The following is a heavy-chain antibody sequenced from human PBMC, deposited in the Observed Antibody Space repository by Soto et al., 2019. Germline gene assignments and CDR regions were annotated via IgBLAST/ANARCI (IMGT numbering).Heavy chain of an antibody. CDR2: ISGGGDRT. V-gene: IGHV3-23*01. J-gene: IGHJ2*01. Sequence: EVQLLESGGGLVQPGGSLRLSCVGSGFTFINYAMNWVRQTPGKGLEWVSGISGGGDRTFDADSVKGRFTISRDNSKNTVNLQMHSLRADDTAVYYCERKVLGSTSRPDWWYFDLWGRGTLVTVSS. CDR3: ERKVLGSTSRPDWWYFDL. D-gene: IGHD2-2*01. CDR1: GFTFINYA.